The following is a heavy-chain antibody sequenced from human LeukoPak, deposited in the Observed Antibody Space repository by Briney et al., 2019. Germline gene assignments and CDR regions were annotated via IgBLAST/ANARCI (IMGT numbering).Heavy chain of an antibody. D-gene: IGHD6-19*01. CDR2: IYYSGST. J-gene: IGHJ4*02. V-gene: IGHV4-61*01. Sequence: TSETLSLTCTVSGGSVSSGSYYWSWIRQPPGKGLEWIGYIYYSGSTNYNPSLKSRVTISVDTSKNQFSLKLSSVTAADTAVYYCARDYGSGWYGWGQGTLVTVSS. CDR1: GGSVSSGSYY. CDR3: ARDYGSGWYG.